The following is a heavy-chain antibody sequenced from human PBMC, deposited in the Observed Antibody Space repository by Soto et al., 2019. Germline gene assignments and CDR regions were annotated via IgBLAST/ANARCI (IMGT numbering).Heavy chain of an antibody. CDR2: IIPIFGTA. D-gene: IGHD2-15*01. CDR1: GGTFSSYA. J-gene: IGHJ4*02. CDR3: ASRVLGDCSGGSCLEFVY. V-gene: IGHV1-69*13. Sequence: ASVKVSCKASGGTFSSYAISWVRQAPGQGLEWMGGIIPIFGTANYAQRFQGRVTITAGESTSTAYMELSSLRSEDTAVYYCASRVLGDCSGGSCLEFVYGGPGALVKVSS.